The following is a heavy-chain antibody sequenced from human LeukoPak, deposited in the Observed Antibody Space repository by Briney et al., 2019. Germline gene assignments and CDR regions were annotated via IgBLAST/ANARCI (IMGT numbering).Heavy chain of an antibody. Sequence: GGSLRLSCAASGFTFNYAWMSWVRQAPGKGLEWVSAISGSGGSTYYADSVKGRFTISRDNSKNTLYLQMNSLRAEDTAVYYCAKSGVQAAITHFDYWGQGTLVTVSS. CDR2: ISGSGGST. D-gene: IGHD2-2*01. V-gene: IGHV3-23*01. J-gene: IGHJ4*02. CDR3: AKSGVQAAITHFDY. CDR1: GFTFNYAW.